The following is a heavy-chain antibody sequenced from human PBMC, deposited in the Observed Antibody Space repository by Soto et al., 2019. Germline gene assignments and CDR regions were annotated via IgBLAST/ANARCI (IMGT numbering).Heavy chain of an antibody. CDR3: APRAQDPGKHYYGIDV. V-gene: IGHV5-51*01. Sequence: EVQLVQSGAEVKKPGESLKISCKGSGYSFTSYWIGWVRQMPGKGLEWMGIIYPGDSDTRYSPSFQGQVTISADKSIGTASLKWRSLKASDTAVYYCAPRAQDPGKHYYGIDVGAQGTTVNVAS. J-gene: IGHJ6*02. D-gene: IGHD6-13*01. CDR2: IYPGDSDT. CDR1: GYSFTSYW.